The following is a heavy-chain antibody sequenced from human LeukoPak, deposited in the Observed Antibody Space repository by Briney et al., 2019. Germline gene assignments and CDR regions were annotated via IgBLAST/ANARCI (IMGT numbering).Heavy chain of an antibody. Sequence: PGGSLRLSCAASGFTFSSYAMSWVRQAPGKGLEWVSAISGSGGSTYYADSVKGRFTISRDNSKNTLYLQMNSLRAEDTAVYYCAKDERYSGNYRNYFDYWGQGTLVTVSS. J-gene: IGHJ4*02. V-gene: IGHV3-23*01. CDR2: ISGSGGST. CDR1: GFTFSSYA. CDR3: AKDERYSGNYRNYFDY. D-gene: IGHD1-26*01.